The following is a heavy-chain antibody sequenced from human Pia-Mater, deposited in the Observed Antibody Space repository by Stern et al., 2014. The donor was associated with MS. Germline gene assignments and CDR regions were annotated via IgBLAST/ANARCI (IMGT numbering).Heavy chain of an antibody. CDR3: AGGTVAGLFDY. Sequence: QVQLQESGPGLVKPSQTLSLTCTVSGGYINIGDYYWSWIRHLPGKGLEWIGYIYNIGSTSYNPSLKSRVSISVDTSKNQFSLNLNSVTAADTAVYYCAGGTVAGLFDYWGQGTLVTVSS. V-gene: IGHV4-31*03. D-gene: IGHD6-19*01. CDR1: GGYINIGDYY. CDR2: IYNIGST. J-gene: IGHJ4*02.